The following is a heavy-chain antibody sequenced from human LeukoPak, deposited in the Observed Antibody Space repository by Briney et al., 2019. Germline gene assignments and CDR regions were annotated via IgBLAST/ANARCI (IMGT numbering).Heavy chain of an antibody. CDR3: ARHITARPNFNYFDY. CDR1: GGSISSSSYY. Sequence: SETLSLTCTVSGGSISSSSYYWGWIRQPPGKGLEWTGSIYYSGSTYYNPSLKSRVTISVDTSKNQFSLKLSSVTAADTAVYYCARHITARPNFNYFDYWGQGTLVTVSS. J-gene: IGHJ4*02. V-gene: IGHV4-39*01. CDR2: IYYSGST. D-gene: IGHD6-6*01.